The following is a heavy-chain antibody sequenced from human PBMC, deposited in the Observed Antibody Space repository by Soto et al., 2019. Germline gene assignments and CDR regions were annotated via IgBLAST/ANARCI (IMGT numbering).Heavy chain of an antibody. CDR1: GFTFSSYA. J-gene: IGHJ4*02. V-gene: IGHV3-30-3*01. D-gene: IGHD2-15*01. Sequence: QVQLVESGGGVVQPGRSLRLSCAASGFTFSSYAMHWVRQAPGKGLEWVAVMSYDGSNKYYADSVKGRFTISRDNSKNTLYLQMSSLRAEDTAVYYCARLKGCSGGSSYPYFDYWGQGTLVTVSS. CDR3: ARLKGCSGGSSYPYFDY. CDR2: MSYDGSNK.